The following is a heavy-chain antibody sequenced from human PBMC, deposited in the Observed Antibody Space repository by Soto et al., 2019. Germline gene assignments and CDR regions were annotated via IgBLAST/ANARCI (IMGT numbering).Heavy chain of an antibody. CDR1: GGSVSSGSYY. J-gene: IGHJ3*02. D-gene: IGHD4-17*01. Sequence: SETLSLTCTVSGGSVSSGSYYWSWIRQPPGKGLEWIGYIYYSGSTNYNPSLKSRVTISVDTSKNQFSLKLSSVTAADTAVYYCARRLRDYAYAFDIWGQGTMVT. CDR2: IYYSGST. CDR3: ARRLRDYAYAFDI. V-gene: IGHV4-61*01.